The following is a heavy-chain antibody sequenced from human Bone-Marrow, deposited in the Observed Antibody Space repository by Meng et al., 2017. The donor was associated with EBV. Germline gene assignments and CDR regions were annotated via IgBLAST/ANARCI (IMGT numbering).Heavy chain of an antibody. D-gene: IGHD3-22*01. CDR1: GYTFSTYA. CDR3: ARDSSGDSRNFDP. CDR2: INVGNGDT. V-gene: IGHV1-3*01. Sequence: HVQLVESGGEVKKPGASVKVSCKASGYTFSTYAIHWVRQAPGQRLEWMGWINVGNGDTKYSQKLQGRVTITRDTSASTAYMELRSLRSEDTAVYYCARDSSGDSRNFDPWGQGTLVTVSS. J-gene: IGHJ5*02.